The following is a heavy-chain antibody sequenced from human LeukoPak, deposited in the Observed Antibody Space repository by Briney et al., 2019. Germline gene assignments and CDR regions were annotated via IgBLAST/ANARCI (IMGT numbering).Heavy chain of an antibody. CDR1: GFTFSSYS. Sequence: GGSLRLSCAASGFTFSSYSMNWVRQAPGKGLEWVSYISSSSSTIYYADSVKGRFTISRDNAKNSLYLQMNSLRAEDTAVYYCARVLSGYSSGWYELDYWGQGTLVTVSS. D-gene: IGHD6-19*01. CDR3: ARVLSGYSSGWYELDY. J-gene: IGHJ4*02. CDR2: ISSSSSTI. V-gene: IGHV3-48*04.